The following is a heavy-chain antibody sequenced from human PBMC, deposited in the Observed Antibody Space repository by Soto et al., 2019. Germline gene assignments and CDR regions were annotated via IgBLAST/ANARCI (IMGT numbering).Heavy chain of an antibody. V-gene: IGHV3-23*01. J-gene: IGHJ4*02. CDR1: GFTFSIYA. CDR3: AEESIIAVAGGNSRFDY. CDR2: ISGRGGGT. D-gene: IGHD6-19*01. Sequence: PGGSLRLSCAASGFTFSIYAMSWVRQAPGKGLEWVSAISGRGGGTYYTDSVKGRFTISRDNSKNTLYLQMNSLRAEDTAVYYCAEESIIAVAGGNSRFDYWGQGTLVTVSS.